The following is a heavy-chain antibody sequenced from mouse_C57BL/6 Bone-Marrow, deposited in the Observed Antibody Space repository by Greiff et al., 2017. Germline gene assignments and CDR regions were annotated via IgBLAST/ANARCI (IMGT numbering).Heavy chain of an antibody. CDR1: GYSITSGYY. Sequence: DVQLQESGPGLVKPSQSLSLTCSVTGYSITSGYYWNWLRQFPGNKLEWMGYISYDGSNNYNPSLKNRISITRDTSKNQFFLKLNSVTTEDTATYYCARDYYGSSYGFADWGQGTLVTVSA. V-gene: IGHV3-6*01. J-gene: IGHJ3*01. CDR2: ISYDGSN. D-gene: IGHD1-1*01. CDR3: ARDYYGSSYGFAD.